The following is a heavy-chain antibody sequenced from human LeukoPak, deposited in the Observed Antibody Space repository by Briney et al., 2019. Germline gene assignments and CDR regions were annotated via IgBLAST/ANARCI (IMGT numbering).Heavy chain of an antibody. CDR3: ASLDTFDL. CDR2: INPNSGGT. V-gene: IGHV1-2*02. Sequence: ASVKVSCKPSGSTFTGYYVHWVRQAPGQGLEWMGWINPNSGGTNYAQNFQGRVTMTRDSSIGTASMELFRLRSDDTAVYYCASLDTFDLWGQGTMVTASS. J-gene: IGHJ3*01. CDR1: GSTFTGYY.